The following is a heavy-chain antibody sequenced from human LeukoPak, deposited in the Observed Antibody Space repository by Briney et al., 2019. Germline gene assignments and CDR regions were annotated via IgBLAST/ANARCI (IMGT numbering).Heavy chain of an antibody. D-gene: IGHD1-14*01. CDR3: ARGITARYYFDY. Sequence: GRSLRLSCAASGYTFSSYGMHWVRQAPGKGLEWVAVTWYDGSNKYYADSVKGRFTISRDNSKNTLYLQMNSLRAEDTAVYYCARGITARYYFDYWGQGTLVTVSS. J-gene: IGHJ4*02. V-gene: IGHV3-33*08. CDR2: TWYDGSNK. CDR1: GYTFSSYG.